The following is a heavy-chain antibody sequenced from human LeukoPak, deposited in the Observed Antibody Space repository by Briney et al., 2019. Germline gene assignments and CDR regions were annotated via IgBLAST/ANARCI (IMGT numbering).Heavy chain of an antibody. J-gene: IGHJ3*02. Sequence: SETLSLTCTVSGGSISSYYWSWIRQPPGKGLEWIGYIYYSGSTNYNPSLKSRVTISVDTSKNQFSLKLRSVTAADTAVYYCAREPVVFGELSSDAFDIWGQGTMVTVSS. CDR2: IYYSGST. V-gene: IGHV4-59*01. CDR1: GGSISSYY. D-gene: IGHD3-10*02. CDR3: AREPVVFGELSSDAFDI.